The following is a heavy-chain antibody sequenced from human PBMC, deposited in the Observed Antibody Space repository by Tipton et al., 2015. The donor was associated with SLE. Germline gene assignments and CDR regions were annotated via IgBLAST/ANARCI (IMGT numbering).Heavy chain of an antibody. Sequence: SLRLSCVASGFSVSTNYMSWVRQAPGRGLEWVSSISSDNTYIYYADSLKGRFTISRDNPKNTLYLQMNSLSAEDTAVYYCARGDYYDSSGYFTDAFDVWGQGTMVTVSS. J-gene: IGHJ3*01. CDR1: GFSVSTNY. V-gene: IGHV3-21*03. CDR3: ARGDYYDSSGYFTDAFDV. D-gene: IGHD3-22*01. CDR2: ISSDNTYI.